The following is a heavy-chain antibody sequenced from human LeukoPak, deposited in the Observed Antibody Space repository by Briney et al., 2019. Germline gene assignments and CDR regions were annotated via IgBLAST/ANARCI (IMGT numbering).Heavy chain of an antibody. CDR1: GYTFTSYD. J-gene: IGHJ4*02. D-gene: IGHD3-10*01. CDR3: ARGYYGSGSYYPSIDY. Sequence: GASVKVSCKPSGYTFTSYDINWVRQATGQGLEWMGWMNPNSGNTGYAQKFQGRVTMTRNTSISTAYMELSSLRSEDTAVYYCARGYYGSGSYYPSIDYWGQGTLVTVSS. V-gene: IGHV1-8*01. CDR2: MNPNSGNT.